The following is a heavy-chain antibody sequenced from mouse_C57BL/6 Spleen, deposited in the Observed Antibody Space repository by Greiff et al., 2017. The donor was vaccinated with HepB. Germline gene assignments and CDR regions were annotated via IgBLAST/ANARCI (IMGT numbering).Heavy chain of an antibody. J-gene: IGHJ1*03. CDR1: GFTFSDYG. D-gene: IGHD2-5*01. V-gene: IGHV5-15*01. CDR3: ARRGYSNYDWYFDV. CDR2: ISNLAYSI. Sequence: EVQGVESGGGLVQPGGSLKLSCAASGFTFSDYGMAWVRQAPRKGPEWVAFISNLAYSIYYADTVTGRFTISRENAKNTLYLEMSSLRSEDTAMYYCARRGYSNYDWYFDVWGTGTTVTVSS.